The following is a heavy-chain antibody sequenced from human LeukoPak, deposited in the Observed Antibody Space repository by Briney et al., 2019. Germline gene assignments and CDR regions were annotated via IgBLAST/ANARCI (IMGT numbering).Heavy chain of an antibody. J-gene: IGHJ4*02. CDR2: INHSGST. D-gene: IGHD3-9*01. CDR3: ARGRRDILTGYYLQFLDY. Sequence: SETLSLTCAVYGGSFSGYYWSWVRQPPGKGLGWIGEINHSGSTNYNPSLKSRVTISVDTSKNQFSLKLSSVAAADTAVYYCARGRRDILTGYYLQFLDYWGQGTLVTVSS. V-gene: IGHV4-34*01. CDR1: GGSFSGYY.